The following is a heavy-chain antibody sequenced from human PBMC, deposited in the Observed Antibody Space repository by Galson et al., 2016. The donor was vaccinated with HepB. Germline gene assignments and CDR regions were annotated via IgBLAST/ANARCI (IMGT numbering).Heavy chain of an antibody. CDR3: ARHEGIFGALNHRAPDYCYYYMDV. CDR1: GFTFSNYG. J-gene: IGHJ6*03. Sequence: SLRLSCAASGFTFSNYGMSWVRQAPGKGLEWVSGINWNGGSTRYGDSVKGRFTVSRDNAKNSLYLQMNSLRAEDTALYYCARHEGIFGALNHRAPDYCYYYMDVWGKGTTVTVSS. D-gene: IGHD3-3*01. CDR2: INWNGGST. V-gene: IGHV3-20*04.